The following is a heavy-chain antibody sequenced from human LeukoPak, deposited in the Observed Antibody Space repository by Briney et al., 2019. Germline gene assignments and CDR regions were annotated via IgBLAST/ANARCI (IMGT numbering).Heavy chain of an antibody. V-gene: IGHV1-46*01. CDR3: ARDSSSWEQQLVLGAFDI. J-gene: IGHJ3*02. CDR2: INPSGGST. Sequence: GASVKVSCKASGGTFSSYAISWVRQAPGQGLEWMGIINPSGGSTSYAQKFQGRVTMTRDTSTSTVYMELSSLRSEDTAVYYCARDSSSWEQQLVLGAFDIWGQGTMVTVSS. D-gene: IGHD6-13*01. CDR1: GGTFSSYA.